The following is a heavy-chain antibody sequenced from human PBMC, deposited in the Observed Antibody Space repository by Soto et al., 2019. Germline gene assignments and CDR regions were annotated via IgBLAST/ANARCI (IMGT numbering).Heavy chain of an antibody. V-gene: IGHV1-18*01. CDR3: AREGSRPYYYYGMDV. CDR1: GYSFTTYG. D-gene: IGHD2-15*01. J-gene: IGHJ6*02. CDR2: ISTYNGDT. Sequence: QVQLVQSGAEVKKPGASVKVSCKASGYSFTTYGIAWVRQAPGQGLEWMGWISTYNGDTDYAQNLQGRVIMTTNTASTTSNMELWRLISVDTAVYYCAREGSRPYYYYGMDVWGQGTTVSVSS.